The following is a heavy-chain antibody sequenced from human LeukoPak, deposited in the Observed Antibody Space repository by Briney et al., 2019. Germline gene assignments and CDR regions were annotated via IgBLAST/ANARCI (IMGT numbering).Heavy chain of an antibody. V-gene: IGHV1-18*01. CDR1: GYTFTSYG. D-gene: IGHD2-15*01. Sequence: VASVNVSCKASGYTFTSYGISWVRQAPGQGLEWMGWISAYNGNTNYAQKLQGRVTMTTDTSTSTAYMELRSLRSDDTAVYYCARDPPRIVVVVAATNYYGMDVWGQGTTVTVSS. J-gene: IGHJ6*02. CDR2: ISAYNGNT. CDR3: ARDPPRIVVVVAATNYYGMDV.